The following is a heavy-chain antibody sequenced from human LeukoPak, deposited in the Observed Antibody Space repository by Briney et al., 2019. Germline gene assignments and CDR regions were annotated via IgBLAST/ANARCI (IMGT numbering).Heavy chain of an antibody. J-gene: IGHJ4*02. D-gene: IGHD1-26*01. CDR2: ISYDVNIK. Sequence: PGGSLRLSCAASGFSFRSYAMHWVRQAPGKGLEWVAVISYDVNIKYHADSVKGRFTISRDNAKNSLYLQMNSLRDEDTAVYYCARGEATLDYWGQGTLVTVSS. CDR3: ARGEATLDY. V-gene: IGHV3-30*12. CDR1: GFSFRSYA.